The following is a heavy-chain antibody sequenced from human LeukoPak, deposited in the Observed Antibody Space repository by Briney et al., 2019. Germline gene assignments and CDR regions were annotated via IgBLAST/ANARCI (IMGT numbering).Heavy chain of an antibody. D-gene: IGHD3-3*01. CDR1: GGSISSSSYD. Sequence: SETLSLTCTVPGGSISSSSYDWGWIRQPPGKGLEWIGSLYYSGSTYYNPSLKSRVTISVDTSKNQFSLKLSSVTAADTAVYYCARDTHDFWSGYHSVGFDPWGQGTLVTVSS. CDR3: ARDTHDFWSGYHSVGFDP. V-gene: IGHV4-39*07. CDR2: LYYSGST. J-gene: IGHJ5*02.